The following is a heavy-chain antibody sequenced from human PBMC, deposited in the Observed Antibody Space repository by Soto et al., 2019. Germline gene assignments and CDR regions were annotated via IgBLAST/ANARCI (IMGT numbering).Heavy chain of an antibody. J-gene: IGHJ6*02. Sequence: PSQTLSLTCTLSGGSISNATYYWGLIRQPPRKGLEWIGYTYYAGNTNYHPSLKSRLAISVDTSRNQFSLRLSSVTAADTALYYCVRDTTRIRGMDVWGPGPTVTVSS. V-gene: IGHV4-31*02. D-gene: IGHD1-26*01. CDR3: VRDTTRIRGMDV. CDR1: GGSISNATYY. CDR2: TYYAGNT.